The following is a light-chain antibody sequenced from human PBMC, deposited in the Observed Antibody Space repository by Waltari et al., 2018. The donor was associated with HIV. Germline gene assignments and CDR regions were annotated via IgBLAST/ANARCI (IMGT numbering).Light chain of an antibody. CDR3: QQYGSSPQT. CDR2: GAS. J-gene: IGKJ2*01. Sequence: EIVLTQSPGTLSLSPGERVTLSCRASQTVTSYYLAWYQQRLGQAPRLLIYGASSRATGIPDRFSGSGSGTDFTLTISRLEPEDFAVYYCQQYGSSPQTFGQGTRLELK. CDR1: QTVTSYY. V-gene: IGKV3-20*01.